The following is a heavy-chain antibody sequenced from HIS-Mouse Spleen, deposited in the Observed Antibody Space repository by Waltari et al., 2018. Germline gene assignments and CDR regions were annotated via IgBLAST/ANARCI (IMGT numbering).Heavy chain of an antibody. CDR2: INHSGST. V-gene: IGHV4-34*01. Sequence: VQLQQWGAGLLKPSETLSLTCAVYGGSFSGYYWSWIRQPPGKGLEWIGEINHSGSTNYNPSLKSRVTISVDTSKNQFSLKLSSVTAADTAVYYCARKLTGTLDYWGQGTLVTVSS. J-gene: IGHJ4*02. CDR3: ARKLTGTLDY. CDR1: GGSFSGYY. D-gene: IGHD1-7*01.